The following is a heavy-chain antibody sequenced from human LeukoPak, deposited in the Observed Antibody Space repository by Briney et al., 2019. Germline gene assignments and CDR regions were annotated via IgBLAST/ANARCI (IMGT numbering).Heavy chain of an antibody. CDR3: ARRLWTGNYADY. CDR1: GFTFSSYA. D-gene: IGHD3-3*01. Sequence: PGGSLRLSCAASGFTFSSYAMTWVRQSPEKGLEWVSSISGSSTSIYYADSVKGRFTISRDNARNLVYLQLNSLRAEDSAVYYCARRLWTGNYADYWGRGTLVTVSS. CDR2: ISGSSTSI. V-gene: IGHV3-21*01. J-gene: IGHJ4*02.